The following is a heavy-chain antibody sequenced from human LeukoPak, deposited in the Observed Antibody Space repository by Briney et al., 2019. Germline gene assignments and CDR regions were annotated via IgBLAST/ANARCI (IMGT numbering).Heavy chain of an antibody. Sequence: PSETLSLTCTVSGGSMSSDYWSWIRQPAGKGLEWVGLIYTSGRTNYNPSLKSRLTMSVDTSKSQFSLKLNSVTAADTAVYYCASDFTYWGQGTLVIVPP. CDR2: IYTSGRT. CDR3: ASDFTY. J-gene: IGHJ4*02. CDR1: GGSMSSDY. V-gene: IGHV4-4*07.